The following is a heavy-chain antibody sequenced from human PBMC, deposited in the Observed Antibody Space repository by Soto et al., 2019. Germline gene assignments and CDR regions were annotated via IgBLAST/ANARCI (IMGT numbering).Heavy chain of an antibody. J-gene: IGHJ4*02. Sequence: KTSGDPSLTCSVSGGSVSNKTYYWSWIRQPPGKRLEWIGYVYYSGTTNYNPSLKSRVTISVDMSKSQFSLRLSSVTAADTALYHSARTMGLPKTLRSRDLCDYWGQRTPVTVSS. CDR3: ARTMGLPKTLRSRDLCDY. CDR1: GGSVSNKTYY. D-gene: IGHD3-10*01. V-gene: IGHV4-61*01. CDR2: VYYSGTT.